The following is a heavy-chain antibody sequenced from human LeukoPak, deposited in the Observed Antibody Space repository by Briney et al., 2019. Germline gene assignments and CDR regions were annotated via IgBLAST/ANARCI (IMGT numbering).Heavy chain of an antibody. J-gene: IGHJ4*02. CDR2: IYTSGST. CDR3: ARVPRGVAAGYYFVC. CDR1: GGSITNYY. D-gene: IGHD6-13*01. V-gene: IGHV4-4*07. Sequence: SETLSLTCTVSGGSITNYYWSWIRQPAGKGLEWIGRIYTSGSTNYNPSLKSRVTISVDTSKNQFSLKLSSVTAADTAVYYCARVPRGVAAGYYFVCWGQGILVTVSS.